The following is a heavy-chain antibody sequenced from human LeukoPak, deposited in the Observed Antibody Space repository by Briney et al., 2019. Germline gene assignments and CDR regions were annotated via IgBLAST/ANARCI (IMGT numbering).Heavy chain of an antibody. CDR2: IKQDGSQR. CDR1: GFTFSDYW. V-gene: IGHV3-7*01. J-gene: IGHJ4*02. CDR3: ARRGGSSSRRSLIDY. D-gene: IGHD6-6*01. Sequence: GGSLRLSCTASGFTFSDYWMTWVRQAPGKGPEWVANIKQDGSQRYYVDSVRGRFTLSRDNAKNSLFLQMNGLRAEDTAVYYCARRGGSSSRRSLIDYWGQGTLVTVSS.